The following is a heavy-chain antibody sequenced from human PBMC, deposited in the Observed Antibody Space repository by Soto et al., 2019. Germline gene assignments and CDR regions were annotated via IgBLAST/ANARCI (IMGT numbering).Heavy chain of an antibody. CDR2: ISGSGGST. CDR1: GFTFSSYA. J-gene: IGHJ6*02. CDR3: AKGQLSSHYYYYGMDV. V-gene: IGHV3-23*01. D-gene: IGHD5-18*01. Sequence: EVQLLESGGGLVQPGGSLRLSCAASGFTFSSYAMSWVRQAPGKGLEWVSAISGSGGSTYYADSVKGRFTISRDNSKNTLYLQMNSLRAEDTAVYYCAKGQLSSHYYYYGMDVCGQGTTVTVSS.